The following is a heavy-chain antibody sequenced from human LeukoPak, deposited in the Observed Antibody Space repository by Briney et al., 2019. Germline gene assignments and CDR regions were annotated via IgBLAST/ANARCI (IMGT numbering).Heavy chain of an antibody. CDR3: ATDSGSYQRFYYYYGMDV. CDR2: FDPEDGET. J-gene: IGHJ6*02. Sequence: ASVKVSCKVSGYTLTELSMHWVRQAPGKGLEWMGGFDPEDGETIYAQKFQGRVTTTEDTSTDTAYMELSSLRSEDTAVYYCATDSGSYQRFYYYYGMDVWGQGTTVTVSS. V-gene: IGHV1-24*01. CDR1: GYTLTELS. D-gene: IGHD1-26*01.